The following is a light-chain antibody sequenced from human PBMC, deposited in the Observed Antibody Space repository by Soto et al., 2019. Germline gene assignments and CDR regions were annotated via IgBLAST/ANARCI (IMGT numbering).Light chain of an antibody. CDR1: QTVSNNY. CDR3: QQYGSSRT. Sequence: EIVLTQSPGTLSLSPGERATLSCRASQTVSNNYLAWYQQKPGQAPRLFIYGASTRATGIPDRFSGSGSGTDFTLTISRLEPEDFAVYYCQQYGSSRTVGQGTKVDIK. V-gene: IGKV3-20*01. J-gene: IGKJ1*01. CDR2: GAS.